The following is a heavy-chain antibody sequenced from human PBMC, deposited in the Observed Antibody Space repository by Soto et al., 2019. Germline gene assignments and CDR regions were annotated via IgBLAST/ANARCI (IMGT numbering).Heavy chain of an antibody. Sequence: SETLSLTCAVYGGSFSGYYWSWIRQPPGKGLEWIGEINHSGSTNYNPSLKSRVTISVDTSKNQFSLKLSSVTAADTAVYYCARGGPYSSGWRRTRYYYYGMDVWGQGTTVTVSS. CDR1: GGSFSGYY. CDR2: INHSGST. D-gene: IGHD6-19*01. CDR3: ARGGPYSSGWRRTRYYYYGMDV. V-gene: IGHV4-34*01. J-gene: IGHJ6*02.